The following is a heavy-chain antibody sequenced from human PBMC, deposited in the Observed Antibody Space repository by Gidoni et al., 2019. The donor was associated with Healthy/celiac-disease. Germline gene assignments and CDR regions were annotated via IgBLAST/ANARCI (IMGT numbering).Heavy chain of an antibody. CDR3: ARDYYDSSGYSPPPDY. J-gene: IGHJ4*02. V-gene: IGHV3-33*01. Sequence: QVQLVESGGGVVQPGRSLRLSCAASGFTFSSSGMHWVRQAPGKGLEWVAVIWYDGSNKYYADSVKGRFTISRDNSKNTLYLQMNSLRAEDTAVYYCARDYYDSSGYSPPPDYWGQGTLVTVSS. CDR2: IWYDGSNK. CDR1: GFTFSSSG. D-gene: IGHD3-22*01.